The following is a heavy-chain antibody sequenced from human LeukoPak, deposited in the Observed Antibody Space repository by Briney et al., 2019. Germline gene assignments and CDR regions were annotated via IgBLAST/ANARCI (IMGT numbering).Heavy chain of an antibody. CDR3: AKDRAYGAFDF. V-gene: IGHV3-7*05. CDR2: IKPDGSEE. J-gene: IGHJ3*01. D-gene: IGHD3-10*01. CDR1: GFTFSNYW. Sequence: GGSLRLSCAASGFTFSNYWMSWVRQAPGKGLGWVANIKPDGSEEFYVDSVKGRFSISRDNAKNSLYLQMNSLRGEDTAVYYCAKDRAYGAFDFWGQGTKVTVSS.